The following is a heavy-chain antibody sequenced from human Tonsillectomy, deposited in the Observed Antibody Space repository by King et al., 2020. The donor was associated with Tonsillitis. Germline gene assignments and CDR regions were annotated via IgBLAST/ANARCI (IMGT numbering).Heavy chain of an antibody. V-gene: IGHV4-59*01. CDR2: LFYSGST. J-gene: IGHJ4*02. CDR3: ARTSAAADLDY. CDR1: GGSISSYY. Sequence: VQLQESGPGLVKPSETLSLTCTVSGGSISSYYWSWIRQPPGKGLEWIGYLFYSGSTNYNPSLKSRVTISLDTSKNQFSLKLSSVTAADTAVYYCARTSAAADLDYWGQGTLVTVSS. D-gene: IGHD6-13*01.